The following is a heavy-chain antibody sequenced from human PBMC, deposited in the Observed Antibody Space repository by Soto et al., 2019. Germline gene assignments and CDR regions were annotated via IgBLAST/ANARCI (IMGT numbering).Heavy chain of an antibody. CDR3: ARDGSGKRWGWGGRRYYFYCMDV. CDR2: INPNSGGT. D-gene: IGHD2-21*01. J-gene: IGHJ6*02. CDR1: GYTFTGYY. V-gene: IGHV1-2*04. Sequence: ASVKVSCKASGYTFTGYYMHWVRQAPGQGLEWMGWINPNSGGTNYAQTFQGWVTMTRDTSISTASMELSRLGSDDTAVYYCARDGSGKRWGWGGRRYYFYCMDVWGQGTTVTVSS.